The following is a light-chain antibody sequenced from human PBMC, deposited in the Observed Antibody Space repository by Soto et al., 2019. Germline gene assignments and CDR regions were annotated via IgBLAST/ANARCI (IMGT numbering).Light chain of an antibody. CDR2: SND. Sequence: QSVLTQPPSASGAPGQRVTISCSGSSSNVGSNTVNWYQQLPGTAPKLLVYSNDQRPSGVPDRFSASKSGTSAFLAISGLQSEDEADYDCAVWDDSLNAWVFGGGTQLTVL. V-gene: IGLV1-44*01. J-gene: IGLJ3*02. CDR3: AVWDDSLNAWV. CDR1: SSNVGSNT.